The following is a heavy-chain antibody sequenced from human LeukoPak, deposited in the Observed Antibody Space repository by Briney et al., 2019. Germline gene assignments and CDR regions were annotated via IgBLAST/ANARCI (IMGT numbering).Heavy chain of an antibody. V-gene: IGHV3-53*01. CDR2: IYSGGST. CDR1: GFIVSSNY. Sequence: GGSLRLSCAASGFIVSSNYMSWVRQAPGKGLEWVSVIYSGGSTFYADSVRGRFTISRDNSKNTLYLQMNSLRAEDTAVYYCAKDMESAYDCSGYYSPFDSWAQGTLVTVSS. J-gene: IGHJ4*02. D-gene: IGHD3-22*01. CDR3: AKDMESAYDCSGYYSPFDS.